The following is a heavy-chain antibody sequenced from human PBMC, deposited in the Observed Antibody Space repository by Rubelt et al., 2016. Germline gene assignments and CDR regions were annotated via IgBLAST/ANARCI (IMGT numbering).Heavy chain of an antibody. Sequence: QMQLVQSGPEVKKPGTSVKVSCKASGFTFTSSAVQWVRQARGQRLEWLAWLVVGSGNNNYAQKFQESVTLTRGMSTSTAYMELSSLRSEDTAVYYCAADSGYGPSMDVWGQGTTVTVSS. CDR1: GFTFTSSA. J-gene: IGHJ6*02. V-gene: IGHV1-58*01. CDR3: AADSGYGPSMDV. CDR2: LVVGSGNN. D-gene: IGHD5-12*01.